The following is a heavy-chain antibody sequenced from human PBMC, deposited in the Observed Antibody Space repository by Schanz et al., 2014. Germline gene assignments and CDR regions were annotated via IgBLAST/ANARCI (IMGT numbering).Heavy chain of an antibody. CDR3: AKSQYYGSGSYSDYYGVDV. D-gene: IGHD3-10*01. CDR2: IVGGGGAT. J-gene: IGHJ6*02. V-gene: IGHV3-23*04. Sequence: EVQLVESGGGLVQPGGSLRLCCVASGFTFSDHYMEWVRQAPGKGLEWVSAIVGGGGATYYAESVKGRFTISRDNSKNTLYLQMNSLRAEDTAVYFCAKSQYYGSGSYSDYYGVDVWGQGTTVTVSS. CDR1: GFTFSDHY.